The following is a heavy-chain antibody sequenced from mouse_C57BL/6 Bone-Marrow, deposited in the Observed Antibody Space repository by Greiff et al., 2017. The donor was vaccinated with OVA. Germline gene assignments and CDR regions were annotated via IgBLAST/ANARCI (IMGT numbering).Heavy chain of an antibody. CDR3: ASYYDDFAFDD. V-gene: IGHV1-64*01. CDR1: GYTFTSYW. CDR2: IHPRSGST. Sequence: QVQLQQSGAELVKPGASVKLSCKASGYTFTSYWMHWVKQRPGQGLEWIGWIHPRSGSTNYNEKFKGKATLTVDKSSSTAYMQLSSLTYEDSAVYYCASYYDDFAFDDRGKGTTLTV. J-gene: IGHJ2*01. D-gene: IGHD1-1*01.